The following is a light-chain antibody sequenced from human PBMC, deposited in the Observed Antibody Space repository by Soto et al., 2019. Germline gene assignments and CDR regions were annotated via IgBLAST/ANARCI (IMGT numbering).Light chain of an antibody. Sequence: DIQMTQSPSSLSASVGDRVTITCRASQSISNYLNWYQQKPGRAPKLLVYATSRLQSGVPSRFGGSGSGTDFTLTISSLQTEDFAAYYCQQSYRSPFTFGGGTKVEIK. CDR3: QQSYRSPFT. CDR1: QSISNY. J-gene: IGKJ4*01. V-gene: IGKV1-39*01. CDR2: ATS.